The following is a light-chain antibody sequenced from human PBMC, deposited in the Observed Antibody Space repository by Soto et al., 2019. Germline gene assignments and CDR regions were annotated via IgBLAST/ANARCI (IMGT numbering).Light chain of an antibody. J-gene: IGKJ1*01. CDR3: QQRSNWPST. CDR2: DAS. V-gene: IGKV3-11*01. CDR1: QSVSSY. Sequence: EIVLTQSPATLSLSPGERATLSCRASQSVSSYLAWYQQKPGQAPRLLIYDASNRATGIPARFSGSESGTNFTLTISSLEPEDFAVYYCQQRSNWPSTFGQGTKV.